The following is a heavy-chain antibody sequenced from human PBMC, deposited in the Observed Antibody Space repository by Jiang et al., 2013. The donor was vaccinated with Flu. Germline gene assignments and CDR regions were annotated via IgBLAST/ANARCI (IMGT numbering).Heavy chain of an antibody. J-gene: IGHJ4*02. CDR1: GYTFTGYY. V-gene: IGHV1-2*04. D-gene: IGHD3-10*01. CDR3: ARGWSYSRYYFDY. CDR2: INPNSGGT. Sequence: GAEVKKPGASVKVSCKASGYTFTGYYMHWVRQAPGQGLEWMGWINPNSGGTNYAQKFQGWVTMTRDTSISTAYMELSRLRSDDTAVYYCARGWSYSRYYFDYWGQGTLVTVSS.